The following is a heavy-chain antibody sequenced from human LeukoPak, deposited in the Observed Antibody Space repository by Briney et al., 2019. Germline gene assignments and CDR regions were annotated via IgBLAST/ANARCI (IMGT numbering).Heavy chain of an antibody. CDR3: ARENDYFQGEFDY. CDR2: IYTSGST. V-gene: IGHV4-4*07. J-gene: IGHJ4*02. Sequence: PSVTLSLTCSVSGGSISCYYWIWIRQPAGKGLEWIGRIYTSGSTNYNPSLKSRVTMSVDTSKNQFSLKLSSVTAADTAVYYCARENDYFQGEFDYWGQGTLVTVSS. D-gene: IGHD1-1*01. CDR1: GGSISCYY.